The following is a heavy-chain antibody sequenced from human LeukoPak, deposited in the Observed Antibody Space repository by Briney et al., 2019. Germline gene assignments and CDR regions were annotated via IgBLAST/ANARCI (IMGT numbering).Heavy chain of an antibody. CDR3: ARSIYDSSGFEYYFDY. Sequence: ASVKVSCKASGGTFSSYAISWVRQAPGQGLEWMGGIIPIFGTANYAQKFQGRVTITADKSTSTAYMELSNLRSEDTAVYYCARSIYDSSGFEYYFDYWGQGTLVTVSS. J-gene: IGHJ4*02. CDR2: IIPIFGTA. CDR1: GGTFSSYA. V-gene: IGHV1-69*06. D-gene: IGHD3-22*01.